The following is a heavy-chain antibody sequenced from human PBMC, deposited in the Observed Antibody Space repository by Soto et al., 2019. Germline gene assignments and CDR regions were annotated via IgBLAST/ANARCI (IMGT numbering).Heavy chain of an antibody. J-gene: IGHJ4*02. CDR1: GGTFSTYT. V-gene: IGHV1-69*02. CDR3: ARTYGDYAGTIDY. Sequence: ASVKVSCKASGGTFSTYTISWVRQAPGQGLEWMGRIIPILGIANYAQKFQGRATITADKSTSTAYMELSSLRSEDTAVYYCARTYGDYAGTIDYWGQGTLVTVSS. CDR2: IIPILGIA. D-gene: IGHD4-17*01.